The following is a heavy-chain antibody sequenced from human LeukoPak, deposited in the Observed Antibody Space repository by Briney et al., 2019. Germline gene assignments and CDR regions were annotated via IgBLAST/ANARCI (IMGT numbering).Heavy chain of an antibody. V-gene: IGHV4-39*01. CDR3: ASGYSSSN. Sequence: SETLSLTCIVSGGSVSSSTYFWDWIRQPPGKGLQWIGSIYYSGSTYYNPSLKSRVSISVDTSKNQFSLKLSSVTAADTAVYYCASGYSSSNWGQGTLVTVSS. CDR1: GGSVSSSTYF. CDR2: IYYSGST. J-gene: IGHJ4*02. D-gene: IGHD6-19*01.